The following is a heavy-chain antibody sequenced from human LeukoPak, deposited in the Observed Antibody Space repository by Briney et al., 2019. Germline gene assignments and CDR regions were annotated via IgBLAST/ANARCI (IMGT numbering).Heavy chain of an antibody. CDR2: IYHGGST. Sequence: PSETLSLTCTVSGGSISSYYWSWIRQPPGKGLEWIGYIYHGGSTNYNPSLKSRVTISVDTSKNQFSLKLSSVTAADTAVYYCARELANWFDPWGQGTLVTVSS. CDR3: ARELANWFDP. V-gene: IGHV4-59*01. D-gene: IGHD1-1*01. CDR1: GGSISSYY. J-gene: IGHJ5*02.